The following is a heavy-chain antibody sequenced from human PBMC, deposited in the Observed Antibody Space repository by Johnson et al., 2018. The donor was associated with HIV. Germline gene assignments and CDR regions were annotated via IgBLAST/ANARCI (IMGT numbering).Heavy chain of an antibody. CDR2: ISYDGSNK. V-gene: IGHV3-30*18. CDR1: GFTFSSYG. J-gene: IGHJ3*02. Sequence: QVQLVESGGGVVQPGRSLRLSCAASGFTFSSYGMHWVRQAPGKGLEWGAVISYDGSNKYYADSVKGRFTISRDNSKNTLYLQMNILRAEDTAVYDCAKGLGRAAAGTRNAFDIWGQGTMVTVSS. D-gene: IGHD6-13*01. CDR3: AKGLGRAAAGTRNAFDI.